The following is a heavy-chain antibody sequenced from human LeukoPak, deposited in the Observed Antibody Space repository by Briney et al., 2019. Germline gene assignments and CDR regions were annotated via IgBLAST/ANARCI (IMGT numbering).Heavy chain of an antibody. CDR3: ARGAVANAFDI. J-gene: IGHJ3*02. V-gene: IGHV4-34*01. Sequence: SETLSLTCAVYGGSFSGYYWSWIRQPPGKGLEWIGEINHSGGTNYNPSLKSRVTISVGTSKNQFSLKLSSVTAADTAVYYCARGAVANAFDIWGQGTMVTVSS. CDR1: GGSFSGYY. CDR2: INHSGGT.